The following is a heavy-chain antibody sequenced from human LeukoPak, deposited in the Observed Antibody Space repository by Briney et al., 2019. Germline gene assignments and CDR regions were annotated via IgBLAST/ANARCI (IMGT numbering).Heavy chain of an antibody. V-gene: IGHV5-51*01. CDR2: IYPGDSDT. Sequence: GESLKISCKGSGYSFTSYWIGWVRQMPGKGLVWMGIIYPGDSDTRYSPSFQGQVTISADKSISTAYLQWSSLKASDTAMYYCARRGYYGSGSYPNWFDPWGQGTLVTVSS. CDR1: GYSFTSYW. CDR3: ARRGYYGSGSYPNWFDP. J-gene: IGHJ5*02. D-gene: IGHD3-10*01.